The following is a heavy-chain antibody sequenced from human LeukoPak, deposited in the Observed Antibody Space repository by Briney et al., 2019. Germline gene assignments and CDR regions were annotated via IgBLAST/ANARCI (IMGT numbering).Heavy chain of an antibody. V-gene: IGHV3-30*02. CDR2: IRHDGSNK. J-gene: IGHJ3*02. CDR3: AKDFLXYXILXGYRDSDAFDI. CDR1: GFTFSSYG. Sequence: GGSLRLSCAASGFTFSSYGMHWVRQAPGKGLEWVAFIRHDGSNKYYADSVKGRFTISRDNSKNTLYLQMNSLRAEDTAVYYCAKDFLXYXILXGYRDSDAFDIWGQGTMVTVSS. D-gene: IGHD3-9*01.